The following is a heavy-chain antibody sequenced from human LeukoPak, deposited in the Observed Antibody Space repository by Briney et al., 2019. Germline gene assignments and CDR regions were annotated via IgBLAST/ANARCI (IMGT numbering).Heavy chain of an antibody. CDR3: ATEPSRSYSFDHLDF. D-gene: IGHD5-12*01. CDR2: VVPMFGIR. Sequence: SVRVSCKTSGGTFNNYAISWVRQAPGQGLEWMGRVVPMFGIRNYPQTFRGRVNITADKATNTVYMELRSLRAEDTAIYYCATEPSRSYSFDHLDFWGLGTPVTVSS. J-gene: IGHJ4*02. CDR1: GGTFNNYA. V-gene: IGHV1-69*04.